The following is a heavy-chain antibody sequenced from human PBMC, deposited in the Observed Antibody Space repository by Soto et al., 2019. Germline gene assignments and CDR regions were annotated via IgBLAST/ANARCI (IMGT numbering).Heavy chain of an antibody. Sequence: GGSLRLSCAASGFTFSSYWMHWVRQAPGKGLVWVSRINSDGINTSYADSVKGRFTISRDNAKNTLYLQMNSLRAEDTAVYYCARVVVSYGDYLDAFDIWGQGTMVTVSS. CDR3: ARVVVSYGDYLDAFDI. J-gene: IGHJ3*02. D-gene: IGHD4-17*01. V-gene: IGHV3-74*01. CDR2: INSDGINT. CDR1: GFTFSSYW.